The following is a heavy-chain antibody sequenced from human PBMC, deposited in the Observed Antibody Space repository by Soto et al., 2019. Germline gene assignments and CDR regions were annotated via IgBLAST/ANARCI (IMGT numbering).Heavy chain of an antibody. J-gene: IGHJ5*02. D-gene: IGHD6-13*01. CDR1: GGTFSSYA. Sequence: ASVKVSCKASGGTFSSYAIRWVRQAPGQGLEWMGWINPNSGVTDYAQKFQGWVTMTRDTSISTAYMELRRLKSDDTAVYYCARGALKQELANNWFDPWGQGTLVTVSS. CDR2: INPNSGVT. CDR3: ARGALKQELANNWFDP. V-gene: IGHV1-2*04.